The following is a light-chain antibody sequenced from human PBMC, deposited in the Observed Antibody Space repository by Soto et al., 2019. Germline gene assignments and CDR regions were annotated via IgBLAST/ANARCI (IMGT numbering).Light chain of an antibody. J-gene: IGKJ1*01. V-gene: IGKV1-5*01. CDR1: QSISSW. CDR3: QQYNSYSPWT. Sequence: DIQMTQSPSTLSASVGDRVTISCRASQSISSWLAWYQQKPGKAPKLLIYDASSLESGVPSRFSGSGFGIEFTLTISSLQPDDFATYYCQQYNSYSPWTFGQGTKVDIK. CDR2: DAS.